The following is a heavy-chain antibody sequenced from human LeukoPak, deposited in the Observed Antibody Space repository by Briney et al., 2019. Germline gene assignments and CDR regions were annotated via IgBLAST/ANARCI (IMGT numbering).Heavy chain of an antibody. J-gene: IGHJ4*02. CDR3: ARTGTYYYDRSGPTSPD. D-gene: IGHD3-22*01. V-gene: IGHV3-21*01. CDR2: ISSSSSYI. Sequence: GGSLRLSCAASGFTFSSYSMNWVRQAPGKGLEWVSSISSSSSYIYYADSVKGRFTISRDNAKNSLYLQMNSLRAEDTAVYYCARTGTYYYDRSGPTSPDWGQGTLVTVSS. CDR1: GFTFSSYS.